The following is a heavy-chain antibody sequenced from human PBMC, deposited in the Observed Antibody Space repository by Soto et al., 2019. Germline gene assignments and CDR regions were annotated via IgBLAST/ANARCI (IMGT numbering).Heavy chain of an antibody. CDR1: GDTFSSYA. V-gene: IGHV1-69*13. D-gene: IGHD6-6*01. Sequence: SVKVSCKASGDTFSSYAISWVRQAPGQGLEWMGGIIPIFGTANYAQKFQGRVTITADESTSTAYMELSSLRSEDTAVYYCAEQLAPYYGMDVWGQGTTVTVSS. CDR3: AEQLAPYYGMDV. J-gene: IGHJ6*02. CDR2: IIPIFGTA.